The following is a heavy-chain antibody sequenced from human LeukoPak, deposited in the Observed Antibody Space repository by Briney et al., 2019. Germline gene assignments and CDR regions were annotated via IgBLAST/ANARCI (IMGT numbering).Heavy chain of an antibody. J-gene: IGHJ4*02. Sequence: GRSLRLSCAASGFIFNNDGMHWVRQAPGKGLEWVSSISSSSSYIYYADSVKGRFTISRDNAKNSLYLQMNSLRAEDTAVYYCARDTLYYYGSGNDYWGQGTLVTVSS. CDR3: ARDTLYYYGSGNDY. V-gene: IGHV3-21*01. D-gene: IGHD3-10*01. CDR1: GFIFNNDG. CDR2: ISSSSSYI.